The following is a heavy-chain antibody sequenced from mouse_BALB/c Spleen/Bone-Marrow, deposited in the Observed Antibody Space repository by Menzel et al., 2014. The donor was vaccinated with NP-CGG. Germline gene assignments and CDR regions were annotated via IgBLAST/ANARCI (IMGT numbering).Heavy chain of an antibody. Sequence: DVKLQESGPDLVKPSQSLSLTCTVTGFSITSGYIWHLIRQFPGNKLEWMGYIHYSGDTNYDPSLKSRISITRDTSKNQFLLQLNSVTSEDTATYYCARKGTGTSYFAYGGQGTTLTVSS. J-gene: IGHJ2*01. CDR1: GFSITSGYI. D-gene: IGHD4-1*01. V-gene: IGHV3-1*02. CDR2: IHYSGDT. CDR3: ARKGTGTSYFAY.